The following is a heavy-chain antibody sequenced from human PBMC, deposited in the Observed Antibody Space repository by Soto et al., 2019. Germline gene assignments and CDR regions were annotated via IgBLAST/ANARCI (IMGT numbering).Heavy chain of an antibody. CDR2: IYPGDSDT. J-gene: IGHJ4*02. Sequence: GESLKISCKGSGYSFTSYWIGWVRQMPGKGLEWMGIIYPGDSDTRYSPSFQGQVTISPDKSISTAYLQWSSLKASGTAMYYCARREIYSGSYYFDYWGQGTLVTVSS. D-gene: IGHD1-26*01. V-gene: IGHV5-51*01. CDR1: GYSFTSYW. CDR3: ARREIYSGSYYFDY.